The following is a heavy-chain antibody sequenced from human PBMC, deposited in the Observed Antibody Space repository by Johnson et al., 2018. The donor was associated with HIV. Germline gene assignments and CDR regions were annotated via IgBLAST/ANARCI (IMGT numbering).Heavy chain of an antibody. CDR2: ISRSGSTI. CDR3: ARRRRDGDAFDI. Sequence: QVQLVESGGGLVKPGGSLRLSCAASGFSFSDYYMSWIRQAPGKGLEWISYISRSGSTIYYADSVKGRLTISRDNAKNSLYLQMNSLRAEDTAVYYCARRRRDGDAFDIWGQGTMVTVSS. V-gene: IGHV3-11*04. CDR1: GFSFSDYY. D-gene: IGHD5-24*01. J-gene: IGHJ3*02.